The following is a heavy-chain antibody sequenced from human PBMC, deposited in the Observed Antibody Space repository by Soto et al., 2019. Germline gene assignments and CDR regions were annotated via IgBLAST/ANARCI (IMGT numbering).Heavy chain of an antibody. Sequence: EVQLVESGGGLVEPGGSLRLSCAASGFTFSNAWLSWVRQAPGKGLEWVGRIKSKIDGGATDYAAPVEGRFTISRDDSTNTLYLQMNSLKTEDTAVYFCTTTAIGFCSSAGCWGRDNWGQGALVTVSS. CDR3: TTTAIGFCSSAGCWGRDN. V-gene: IGHV3-15*01. CDR1: GFTFSNAW. J-gene: IGHJ4*02. D-gene: IGHD2-2*01. CDR2: IKSKIDGGAT.